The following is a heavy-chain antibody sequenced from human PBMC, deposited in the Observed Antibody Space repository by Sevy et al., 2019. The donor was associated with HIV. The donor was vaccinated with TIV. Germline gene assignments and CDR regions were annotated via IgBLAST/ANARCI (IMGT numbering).Heavy chain of an antibody. D-gene: IGHD6-13*01. CDR2: FYYSAST. CDR1: GDSISGYY. CDR3: ARGIAAPRGMDV. V-gene: IGHV4-59*01. J-gene: IGHJ6*02. Sequence: SETLSLTCTVSGDSISGYYWSWIRQPPGKGLEWIGYFYYSASTNYNPSLKSRVTISVDTTKNQVSLKVRSLTAADTAVYYCARGIAAPRGMDVWGRGTTVTVSS.